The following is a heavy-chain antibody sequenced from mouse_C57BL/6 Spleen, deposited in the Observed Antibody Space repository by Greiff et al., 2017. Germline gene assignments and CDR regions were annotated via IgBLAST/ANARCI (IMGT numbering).Heavy chain of an antibody. V-gene: IGHV1-42*01. CDR3: ASNWDDYAMDD. Sequence: VQLQQSGPELVKPGASVKISCKASGYSFTGYYMNWVKQSPEKSLEWIGEINPSTGGTTYNQKFKAKATLTVDKSSSTAYMQRKSLTSEDSAVYYCASNWDDYAMDDWGQGTSVTVYS. CDR1: GYSFTGYY. D-gene: IGHD4-1*02. CDR2: INPSTGGT. J-gene: IGHJ4*01.